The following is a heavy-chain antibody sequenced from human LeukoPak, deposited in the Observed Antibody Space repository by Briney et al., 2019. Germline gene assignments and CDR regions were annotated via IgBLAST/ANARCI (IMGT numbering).Heavy chain of an antibody. CDR3: ASGFSWDYYDSGGYPY. J-gene: IGHJ4*02. Sequence: GGSLRLSCAASGFTFSSYSMNWVRQAPGKGLEWVSYVSSSSSTIYYADSVKGRFTISRDNAKNSLYLQMNSLRAEDTAVYYCASGFSWDYYDSGGYPYWGQGTLVTVSS. D-gene: IGHD3-22*01. CDR1: GFTFSSYS. V-gene: IGHV3-48*01. CDR2: VSSSSSTI.